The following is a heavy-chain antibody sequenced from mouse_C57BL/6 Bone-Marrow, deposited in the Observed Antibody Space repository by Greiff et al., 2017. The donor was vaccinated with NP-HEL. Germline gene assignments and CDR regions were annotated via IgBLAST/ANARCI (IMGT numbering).Heavy chain of an antibody. D-gene: IGHD1-1*01. J-gene: IGHJ4*01. CDR3: ARGDDGSSRFGYAMDY. CDR2: IYPGDGDT. V-gene: IGHV1-80*01. CDR1: GYAFSSYW. Sequence: QVQLQQSGAELVKPGASVKISCKASGYAFSSYWMNWVKERPGKGLEWIGQIYPGDGDTKYNGKFKGKAPLTADNSSSTAYMQVSSLTSGDSAVYCCARGDDGSSRFGYAMDYWGQGTSVTVSS.